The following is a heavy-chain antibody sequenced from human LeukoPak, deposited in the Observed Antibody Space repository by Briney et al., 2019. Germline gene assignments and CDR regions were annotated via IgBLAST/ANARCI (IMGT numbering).Heavy chain of an antibody. Sequence: ASVKVSCKASGYTFTNYAMNWVRQAPGQGLEWMGWINTNTGDPTYAQEFTGRFVFSVDTSVSTAYLQISRLTAEDTAVYYCARAYQPLGGLSFPDSWGQGTLVTVSS. D-gene: IGHD3-16*02. J-gene: IGHJ5*01. CDR3: ARAYQPLGGLSFPDS. V-gene: IGHV7-4-1*02. CDR1: GYTFTNYA. CDR2: INTNTGDP.